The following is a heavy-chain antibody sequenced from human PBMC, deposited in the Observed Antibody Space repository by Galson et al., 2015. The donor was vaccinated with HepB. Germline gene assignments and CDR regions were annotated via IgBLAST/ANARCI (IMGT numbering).Heavy chain of an antibody. V-gene: IGHV1-69*13. J-gene: IGHJ6*02. Sequence: SVKVSCKASGGTFNSYAVSWVRQAPGQGLEWMGGIIPMFATANYAQKFQGRVTITADEPASTAYMEVSSLRSEDTAVYYCARGSWGTTRLNGMDVWGQGTTVTVSS. D-gene: IGHD3-16*01. CDR2: IIPMFATA. CDR1: GGTFNSYA. CDR3: ARGSWGTTRLNGMDV.